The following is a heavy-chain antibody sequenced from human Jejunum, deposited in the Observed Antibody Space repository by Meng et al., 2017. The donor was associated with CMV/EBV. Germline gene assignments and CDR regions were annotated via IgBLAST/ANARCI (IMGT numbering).Heavy chain of an antibody. CDR1: GAEVSSNRAT. J-gene: IGHJ4*02. CDR2: TYYRSKWYD. D-gene: IGHD3-16*01. CDR3: VRDGTWGH. Sequence: CAILGAEVSSNRATCYWIRQSPSRGLEWLGRTYYRSKWYDDYATSVKGRITINADTAKHQFSLHLNSVTPEDTAVYYCVRDGTWGHWGQGTLVTVSS. V-gene: IGHV6-1*01.